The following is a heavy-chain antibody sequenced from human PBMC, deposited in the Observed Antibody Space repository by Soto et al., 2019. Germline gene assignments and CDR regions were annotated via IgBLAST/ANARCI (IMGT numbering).Heavy chain of an antibody. CDR3: AKVGSGASRSTFDS. V-gene: IGHV3-23*01. Sequence: GGSVRHSCAASGFTFSSYGMSCVRQAAGEGLEWVSAISGSGGSTYYADSVKGRFTISRDNSKNTRYMHMNSLRAEDTAVYYCAKVGSGASRSTFDSWGQGT. J-gene: IGHJ4*02. D-gene: IGHD2-15*01. CDR1: GFTFSSYG. CDR2: ISGSGGST.